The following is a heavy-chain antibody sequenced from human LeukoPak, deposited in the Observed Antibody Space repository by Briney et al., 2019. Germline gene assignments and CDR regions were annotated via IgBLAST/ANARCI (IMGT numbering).Heavy chain of an antibody. J-gene: IGHJ4*02. CDR2: IYYSGST. Sequence: PSETLSLTCTVSGGSISSSSYYWGWIRQPPGKGLEWIGSIYYSGSTYYNPSLKSRVTISVDTSKNQFSLKLSSVTAADTAVYYCARQLVPAATSFDYWGQGTLVTVSS. CDR3: ARQLVPAATSFDY. V-gene: IGHV4-39*01. D-gene: IGHD2-2*01. CDR1: GGSISSSSYY.